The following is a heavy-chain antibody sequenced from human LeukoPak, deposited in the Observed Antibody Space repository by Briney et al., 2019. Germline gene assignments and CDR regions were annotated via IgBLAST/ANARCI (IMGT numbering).Heavy chain of an antibody. J-gene: IGHJ3*02. V-gene: IGHV4-59*11. D-gene: IGHD1-26*01. CDR3: ATLGRAAGNAFDI. CDR2: TYYGGST. CDR1: GDSISFHF. Sequence: MTSETLSLTCSVSGDSISFHFWSWIRQPPGKGLEWIGHTYYGGSTDYNPSLASRVTVSADTSKNQFSLKLSSVTAADTAVYYCATLGRAAGNAFDIWGQGTVVIVSP.